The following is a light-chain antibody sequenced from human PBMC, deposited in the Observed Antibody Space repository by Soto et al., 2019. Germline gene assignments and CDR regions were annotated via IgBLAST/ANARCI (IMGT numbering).Light chain of an antibody. J-gene: IGLJ3*02. CDR3: MMYMGGGIWV. V-gene: IGLV8-61*01. CDR2: NTN. CDR1: SGSVSSSYY. Sequence: QVVVTQEPSFSVSPGGTVTLTCGLSSGSVSSSYYPSWYQQTPGQAPRTLIYNTNTRSSGVPDRFSGSILGNKAALTITGAQADDESDYYCMMYMGGGIWVFGGGTQLTVL.